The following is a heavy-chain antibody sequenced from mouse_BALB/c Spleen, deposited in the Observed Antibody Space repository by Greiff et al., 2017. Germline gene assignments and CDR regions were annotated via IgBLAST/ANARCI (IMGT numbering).Heavy chain of an antibody. D-gene: IGHD1-1*01. Sequence: EVQLQQSGPSLVKPSQTLSLTCSVTGDSITSGYWNWIRKFPGNKLEYMGYISYSGSTYYNPSLKSRISITRDTSKNQYYLQLNSVTTEDTATYYCARGYGSSYYAMDYWGQGTSVTVSS. CDR2: ISYSGST. J-gene: IGHJ4*01. CDR1: GDSITSGY. V-gene: IGHV3-8*02. CDR3: ARGYGSSYYAMDY.